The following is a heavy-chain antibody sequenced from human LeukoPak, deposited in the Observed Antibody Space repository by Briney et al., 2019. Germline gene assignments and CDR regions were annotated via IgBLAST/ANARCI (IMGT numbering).Heavy chain of an antibody. CDR2: ISGGGSTI. V-gene: IGHV3-48*04. D-gene: IGHD3-10*01. CDR1: GFTFSNYA. Sequence: GGSLRLSCAASGFTFSNYAMSWVRQAPGQGLEWVSAISGGGSTIYYADSVKGRFTISRDNAKNSLNLQMNSLRAEDTAVYYCARGQYGSGKDIWGQGTMVTVSS. J-gene: IGHJ3*02. CDR3: ARGQYGSGKDI.